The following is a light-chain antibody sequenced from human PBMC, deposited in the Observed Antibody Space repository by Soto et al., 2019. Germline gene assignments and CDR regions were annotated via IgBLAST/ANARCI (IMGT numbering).Light chain of an antibody. J-gene: IGKJ4*01. CDR1: QSVSSY. Sequence: EIVLTQSPATLSLSPGERATLSCRASQSVSSYLAWYQQKPGQSPRLLMYDASNRATGIPARFSGSGSGTDFTLTISSLEPEDFAVYYCQQRGTFGGWTKVDIK. V-gene: IGKV3-11*01. CDR2: DAS. CDR3: QQRGT.